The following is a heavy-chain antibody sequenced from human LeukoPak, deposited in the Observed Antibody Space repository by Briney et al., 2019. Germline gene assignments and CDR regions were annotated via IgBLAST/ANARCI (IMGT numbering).Heavy chain of an antibody. D-gene: IGHD3/OR15-3a*01. Sequence: PGGSLRLSCAASGFTFSSYGMHWVRQAPGKGLEWVAVIWYDGSNKYYADSVKGRFTISRDNSKNTLYLQMNSLRAEDTAVYYCARGGLYYDFFSWGQGTLVTVSS. CDR1: GFTFSSYG. V-gene: IGHV3-33*01. CDR3: ARGGLYYDFFS. J-gene: IGHJ4*02. CDR2: IWYDGSNK.